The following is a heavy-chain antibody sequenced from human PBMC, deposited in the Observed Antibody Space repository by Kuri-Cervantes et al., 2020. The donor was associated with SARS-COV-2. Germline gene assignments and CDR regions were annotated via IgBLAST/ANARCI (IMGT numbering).Heavy chain of an antibody. CDR1: GFTFSSYS. CDR2: ISSSSSYI. D-gene: IGHD6-13*01. Sequence: GGSLRLSCAASGFTFSSYSMNWVRQAPGKGLEWVSSISSSSSYIYYADSVEGRFTISRDNAKNSLYLQMNSLRAEDTAVYYCARGSSSWYNWFDPWGQGTLVTVSS. V-gene: IGHV3-21*01. J-gene: IGHJ5*02. CDR3: ARGSSSWYNWFDP.